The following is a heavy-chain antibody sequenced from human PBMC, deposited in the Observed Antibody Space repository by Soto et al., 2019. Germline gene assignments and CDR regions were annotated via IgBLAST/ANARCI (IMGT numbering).Heavy chain of an antibody. CDR3: ARAVPAALDAFDI. CDR1: GFTVSSNY. D-gene: IGHD2-2*01. CDR2: IYSGGST. J-gene: IGHJ3*02. V-gene: IGHV3-53*02. Sequence: EVQLVETGGGLIQPGGSLRLSCAVSGFTVSSNYMSWVRQAPGKGLEWVSVIYSGGSTYYADSVKGRFTISRDNSKNTLYLQMNSLRAEDTAVYYCARAVPAALDAFDIWVQGTMVTVSS.